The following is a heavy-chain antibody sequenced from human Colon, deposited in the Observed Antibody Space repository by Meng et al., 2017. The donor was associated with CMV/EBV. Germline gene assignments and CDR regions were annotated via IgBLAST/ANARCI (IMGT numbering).Heavy chain of an antibody. CDR3: SKDLRWPEYFFDH. V-gene: IGHV3-23*01. CDR2: ISAGVGDT. J-gene: IGHJ4*02. CDR1: GFTFSSYA. Sequence: GESLKISCAASGFTFSSYAMSWVRQAPGKGLEWVSTISAGVGDTYYADSVKGRFIISRDNSKNTVYLQLNSLRAEDSALYFCSKDLRWPEYFFDHWGQGDLVTVSS. D-gene: IGHD2/OR15-2a*01.